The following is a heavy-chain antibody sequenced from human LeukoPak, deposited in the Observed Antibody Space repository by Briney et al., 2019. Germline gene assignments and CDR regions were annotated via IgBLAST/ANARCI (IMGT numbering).Heavy chain of an antibody. CDR3: AREHCSTTSCYFDY. CDR1: GFTFSDYY. V-gene: IGHV3-11*01. CDR2: ISTSGSTI. D-gene: IGHD2-2*01. J-gene: IGHJ4*02. Sequence: GGSLRLSCAASGFTFSDYYMSWMRQAPGQGLEWVSYISTSGSTIYHADSVKGRFTISRDNAKNSLYLQMNSLGADDTAVYYCAREHCSTTSCYFDYCGQGSLVTVSS.